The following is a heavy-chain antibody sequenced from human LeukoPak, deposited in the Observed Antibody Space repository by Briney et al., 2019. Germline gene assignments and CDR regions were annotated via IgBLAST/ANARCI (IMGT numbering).Heavy chain of an antibody. J-gene: IGHJ5*02. V-gene: IGHV1-46*01. CDR3: ARDNSVGDNAWWFDL. D-gene: IGHD1-26*01. CDR1: GYTFTSYY. CDR2: INPTGDSA. Sequence: APVKVSCKASGYTFTSYYMHWVRQAPGQGLEWMGLINPTGDSAGYAQKFQGRVTMTRDMSTSTDFMELSSLRSEDTAVYYCARDNSVGDNAWWFDLWGQGTLVTVSS.